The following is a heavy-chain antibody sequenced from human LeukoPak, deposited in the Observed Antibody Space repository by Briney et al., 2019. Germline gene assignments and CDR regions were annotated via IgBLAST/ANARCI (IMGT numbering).Heavy chain of an antibody. Sequence: PSETLSLTCTVSGGSISSGGYYWSWIRQPPGKGLEWIGYIYHSGSTYYNPSLKSRVTISVDRSKNQFSLKLSSVTAADTAAYYCARVRGQRRSGGSCFDIWGQGTMVTVSS. D-gene: IGHD2-15*01. J-gene: IGHJ3*02. CDR2: IYHSGST. CDR3: ARVRGQRRSGGSCFDI. CDR1: GGSISSGGYY. V-gene: IGHV4-30-2*01.